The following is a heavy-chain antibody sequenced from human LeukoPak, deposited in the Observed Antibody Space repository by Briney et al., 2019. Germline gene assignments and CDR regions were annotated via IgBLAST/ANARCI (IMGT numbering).Heavy chain of an antibody. CDR1: GYTLSELS. CDR2: FDPEDGET. V-gene: IGHV1-24*01. J-gene: IGHJ3*02. CDR3: ATGVERGNWIDARAFDI. D-gene: IGHD1-1*01. Sequence: ASVKVSCKVSGYTLSELSMHWGRQAPGKGLEWMGGFDPEDGETIYAQKFQGRVTMTEDTSTDTAYMELSSLRSEDTAVYYCATGVERGNWIDARAFDIWGQGTMVTVSS.